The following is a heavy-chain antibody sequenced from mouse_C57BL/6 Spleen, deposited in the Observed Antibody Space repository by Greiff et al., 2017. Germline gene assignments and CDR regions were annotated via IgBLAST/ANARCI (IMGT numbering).Heavy chain of an antibody. CDR1: GFNIKDYY. CDR3: ARLHWDRYAVDC. V-gene: IGHV14-2*01. CDR2: IDPEDGET. D-gene: IGHD4-1*01. Sequence: VQLQQSGAELVKPGASVKLSCTASGFNIKDYYMHWVKQRTEQGLEWIGRIDPEDGETKYAQKFQGKATLTADTSSNTAYLQLSSLTSEDAAVYCCARLHWDRYAVDCWRQGTSVTVSS. J-gene: IGHJ4*01.